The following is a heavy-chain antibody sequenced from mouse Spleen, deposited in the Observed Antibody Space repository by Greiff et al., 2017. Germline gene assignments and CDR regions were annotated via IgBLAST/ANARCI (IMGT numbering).Heavy chain of an antibody. V-gene: IGHV14-3*01. J-gene: IGHJ4*01. CDR3: AAYYSNVDYAMDY. CDR2: IVPANGNT. Sequence: EVQLQQSGPDLVKPGASVKISCKASGYSFTGYYMHWVKQRPEQGLEWIGRIVPANGNTKYAPKFQGKATITADTSSNTAYLQLSSLTSEDTAIYYCAAYYSNVDYAMDYWGQGTSVTVSS. CDR1: GYSFTGYY. D-gene: IGHD2-5*01.